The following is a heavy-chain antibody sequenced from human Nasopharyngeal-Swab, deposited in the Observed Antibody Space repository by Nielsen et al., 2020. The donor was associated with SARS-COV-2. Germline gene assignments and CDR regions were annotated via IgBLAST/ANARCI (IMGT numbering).Heavy chain of an antibody. Sequence: GESLKISCAASGFTFHKYYITWIRQAPGKGLECISYTSASGDITYYATSVKGRFTISRDNAKNSLFLQMNSLRADDTAVYYCARERSGSYWAFDYWGQGTLVTVSS. D-gene: IGHD1-26*01. CDR3: ARERSGSYWAFDY. CDR2: TSASGDIT. V-gene: IGHV3-11*04. CDR1: GFTFHKYY. J-gene: IGHJ4*02.